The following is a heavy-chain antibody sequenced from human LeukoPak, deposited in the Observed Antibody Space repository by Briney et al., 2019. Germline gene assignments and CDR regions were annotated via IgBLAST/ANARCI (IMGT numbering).Heavy chain of an antibody. V-gene: IGHV3-7*01. CDR2: IKQDGSEK. CDR1: GFTFSSYE. CDR3: ARGLIPAAADDY. D-gene: IGHD6-13*01. J-gene: IGHJ4*02. Sequence: GGSLRLSCAASGFTFSSYEMNWVRQAPGKGLEWVANIKQDGSEKYYVDSVKGRFTISRDNAKNSLYLQMNSLRAEDTAVYYCARGLIPAAADDYWGQGTLVTVSS.